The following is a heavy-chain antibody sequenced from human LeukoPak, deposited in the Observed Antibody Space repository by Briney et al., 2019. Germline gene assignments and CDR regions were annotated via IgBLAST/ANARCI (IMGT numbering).Heavy chain of an antibody. V-gene: IGHV3-7*01. CDR2: IKQDGSEK. CDR1: GFTFSTYW. D-gene: IGHD2-2*02. CDR3: ARGQSNPFYCSSTSCYMDY. Sequence: GRSLRLSCAASGFTFSTYWMSWVRQAPGKGLEWVADIKQDGSEKYYVDSVKGRFTISRDNAKNSLYLQMNSLRVEDTAVHYCARGQSNPFYCSSTSCYMDYWGQGTLVTVSS. J-gene: IGHJ4*02.